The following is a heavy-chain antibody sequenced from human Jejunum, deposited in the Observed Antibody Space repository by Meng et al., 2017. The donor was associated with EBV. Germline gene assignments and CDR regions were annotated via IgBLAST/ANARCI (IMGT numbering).Heavy chain of an antibody. CDR3: TDVGGDMI. D-gene: IGHD3-16*01. CDR2: IKRTTDGGTT. J-gene: IGHJ4*02. Sequence: GGLWGCLGKPGESLWLSCAASGFTFTHSHMTWVRQAPGKGLEWVGRIKRTTDGGTTDYAAPVKGRFTISRDDSKNTLYLQMNSLKTEDTDVYYCTDVGGDMIWGQGILVTVSS. CDR1: GFTFTHSH. V-gene: IGHV3-15*01.